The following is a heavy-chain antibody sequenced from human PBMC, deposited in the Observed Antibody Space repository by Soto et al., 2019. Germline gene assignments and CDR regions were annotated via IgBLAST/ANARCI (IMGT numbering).Heavy chain of an antibody. J-gene: IGHJ4*02. CDR2: ISYDGSNK. CDR1: GFTFSSYG. D-gene: IGHD3-22*01. V-gene: IGHV3-30*18. CDR3: AKASAPMIVVVITDY. Sequence: GGSLRLSCAASGFTFSSYGMHWVRQAPGKGLEWVAVISYDGSNKYYADSVKGRFTISRDNSKNTLYLQMNSLRAEDTAVYYCAKASAPMIVVVITDYWGQGTLVTVSS.